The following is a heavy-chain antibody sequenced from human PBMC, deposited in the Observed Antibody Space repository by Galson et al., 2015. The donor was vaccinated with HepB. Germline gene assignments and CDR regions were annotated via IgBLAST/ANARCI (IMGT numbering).Heavy chain of an antibody. J-gene: IGHJ4*02. CDR2: IKSKTDGGTT. CDR3: TTEIPEGQLWTESEGESDY. Sequence: SLRLSCAASGFTFSSYWMSWVRQAPGKGLEWVGRIKSKTDGGTTDYAAPVKGRFTISRDDSKNTLYLQMNSLKTEDTAVYYCTTEIPEGQLWTESEGESDYLGQGTLVTVSS. D-gene: IGHD5-18*01. V-gene: IGHV3-15*01. CDR1: GFTFSSYW.